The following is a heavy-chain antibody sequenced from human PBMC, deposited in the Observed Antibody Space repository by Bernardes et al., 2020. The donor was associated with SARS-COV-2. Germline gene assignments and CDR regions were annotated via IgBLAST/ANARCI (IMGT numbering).Heavy chain of an antibody. CDR1: GGTFSSYT. Sequence: SVKVSCKASGGTFSSYTISWVRQAPGQGLEWMGRIIPILGIANYAQKFQGRVTITADKSTSTAYMELSSLRSEDTAVYYCARGFKGLVDWFDPWGQGTLVTVSS. D-gene: IGHD3-9*01. V-gene: IGHV1-69*02. J-gene: IGHJ5*02. CDR2: IIPILGIA. CDR3: ARGFKGLVDWFDP.